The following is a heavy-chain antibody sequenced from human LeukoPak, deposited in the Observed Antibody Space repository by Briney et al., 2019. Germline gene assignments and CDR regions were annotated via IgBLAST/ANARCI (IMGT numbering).Heavy chain of an antibody. CDR2: IYTSGST. CDR3: ARDWDYYDSSGYLY. Sequence: PSETLSLTCTVSGGSISSYYWSWIRQPAGKGLEWIGRIYTSGSTNYNPSLKSRVTMSVDTSKSQFSLKLSSVTAADTAVYYCARDWDYYDSSGYLYWGQGTLVTVSS. D-gene: IGHD3-22*01. V-gene: IGHV4-4*07. J-gene: IGHJ4*02. CDR1: GGSISSYY.